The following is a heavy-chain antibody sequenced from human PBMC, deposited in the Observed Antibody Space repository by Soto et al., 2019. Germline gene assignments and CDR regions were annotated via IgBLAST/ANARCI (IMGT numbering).Heavy chain of an antibody. CDR1: GFTFSSYS. Sequence: LRLSCAASGFTFSSYSMNWVRQAPGKGLEWVSSISSSSYIYYADSVKGRFTISRDNAKNSLYLQMNSLRAEDTAVYYCARVSVEMATIHFDYWGQGTLVTVS. D-gene: IGHD2-21*01. V-gene: IGHV3-21*01. J-gene: IGHJ4*02. CDR2: ISSSSYI. CDR3: ARVSVEMATIHFDY.